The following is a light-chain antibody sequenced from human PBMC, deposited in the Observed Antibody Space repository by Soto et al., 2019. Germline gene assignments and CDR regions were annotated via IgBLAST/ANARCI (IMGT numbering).Light chain of an antibody. CDR1: SSDVGGYNY. CDR3: SSDTSSSRYV. V-gene: IGLV2-14*01. Sequence: QSVLTQPASVSGSPGQSITISCTGTSSDVGGYNYVSWYQQHPGKAPKLMIYDVSNRPSGVSNRFSGSKSGNTASLTISGLQAEDEDDYYCSSDTSSSRYVFGTGTKLTVL. CDR2: DVS. J-gene: IGLJ1*01.